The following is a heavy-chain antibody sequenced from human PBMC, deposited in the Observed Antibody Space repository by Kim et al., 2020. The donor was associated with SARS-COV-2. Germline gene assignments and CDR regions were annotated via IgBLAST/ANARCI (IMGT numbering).Heavy chain of an antibody. CDR3: ARVPNCSGGSCYSVEYFQH. J-gene: IGHJ1*01. CDR1: GGSISSSSYY. CDR2: IYYSGST. V-gene: IGHV4-39*07. D-gene: IGHD2-15*01. Sequence: SETLSLTCTVSGGSISSSSYYWGWIRHPPGKGLEWIGSIYYSGSTYYNPSLKSRVTISVDTSKNQFSLKLSSVTAADTAVYYCARVPNCSGGSCYSVEYFQHWGQGTLVTVSS.